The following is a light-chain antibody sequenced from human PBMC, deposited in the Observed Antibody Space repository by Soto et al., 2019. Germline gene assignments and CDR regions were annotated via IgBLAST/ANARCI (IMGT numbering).Light chain of an antibody. J-gene: IGKJ4*01. CDR1: QNIDNY. V-gene: IGKV1-39*01. Sequence: DLQMTQSPSSLSASVGDRVTITCRSSQNIDNYLNWYQQKPGKAPKFLIYGASNLQSGVPSRFSGSGSGTDFTLTISSLQPEDFATYYCQQSYSTPPLTFGGGTKAEIK. CDR3: QQSYSTPPLT. CDR2: GAS.